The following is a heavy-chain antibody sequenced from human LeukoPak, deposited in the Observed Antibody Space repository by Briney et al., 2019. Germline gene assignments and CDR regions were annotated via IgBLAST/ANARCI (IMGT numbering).Heavy chain of an antibody. J-gene: IGHJ4*02. CDR2: IYYSGNT. V-gene: IGHV4-59*06. CDR3: ARHVGYSGFGNIDY. CDR1: GGSISSHY. D-gene: IGHD5-12*01. Sequence: PSETLSLTCTVSGGSISSHYWSWIRQHPGKGLEWIGYIYYSGNTYYNPSLKSRVTISVDTSKNQFSLKLSSVTAADTAVYYCARHVGYSGFGNIDYWGQGTLVTVSS.